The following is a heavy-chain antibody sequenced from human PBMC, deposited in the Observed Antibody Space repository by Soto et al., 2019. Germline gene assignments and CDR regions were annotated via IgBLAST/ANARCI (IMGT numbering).Heavy chain of an antibody. V-gene: IGHV3-23*01. D-gene: IGHD4-17*01. CDR1: GFTFSSYA. CDR2: ISGSGGST. Sequence: EVQLLESGGGLVQPGGSLRLSCAASGFTFSSYAMSWVRQAPGKGLEWVSAISGSGGSTYYADSVKGRFTISRDNSKNTLYLQMNSLRAEDTAVYYCARGLQDYGAVAGYWGQGTLVTVSS. J-gene: IGHJ4*02. CDR3: ARGLQDYGAVAGY.